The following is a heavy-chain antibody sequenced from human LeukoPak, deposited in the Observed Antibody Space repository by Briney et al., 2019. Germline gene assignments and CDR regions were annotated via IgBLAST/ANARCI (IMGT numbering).Heavy chain of an antibody. J-gene: IGHJ4*02. Sequence: SETLSLTCTVSGGSISSYYWSWIRQPPGKGLEWIGEINHSGSTNYNPSLKSRVTISVDTSKNQFSLKLSSVTAADTAVYYCARHRAAAGTRYFDYWGQGTLVTVSS. CDR2: INHSGST. D-gene: IGHD6-13*01. CDR1: GGSISSYY. V-gene: IGHV4-34*01. CDR3: ARHRAAAGTRYFDY.